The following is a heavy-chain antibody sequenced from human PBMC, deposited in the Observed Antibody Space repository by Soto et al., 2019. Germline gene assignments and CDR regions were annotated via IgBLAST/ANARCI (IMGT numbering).Heavy chain of an antibody. D-gene: IGHD1-1*01. CDR1: GFTFSSYA. V-gene: IGHV3-23*01. J-gene: IGHJ6*02. CDR2: LSGSGGST. CDR3: AKQQGPGTPYYYAMDV. Sequence: EVQLLEAGGGLVQPGGSQRLFCAASGFTFSSYAMTWVRQAPGKGLEWVSTLSGSGGSTYYAASVKGRFTISRDNSKDTLYLEMNSLRGEDTAVYFCAKQQGPGTPYYYAMDVWGQGTAVTVSS.